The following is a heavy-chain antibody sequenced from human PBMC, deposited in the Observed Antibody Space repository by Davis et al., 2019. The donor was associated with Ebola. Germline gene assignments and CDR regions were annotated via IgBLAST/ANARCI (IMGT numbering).Heavy chain of an antibody. Sequence: AASVKVSCKASGGTFSSYAISWVRQAPGQGLEWMGRIIPILGIANYAQKFQGRVTITADKSTSTAYMELSSLRSEDTAVYYCARVKRYYDFWSGYSEYYGMDVWGQGTTVTVSS. V-gene: IGHV1-69*04. CDR1: GGTFSSYA. CDR2: IIPILGIA. J-gene: IGHJ6*02. D-gene: IGHD3-3*01. CDR3: ARVKRYYDFWSGYSEYYGMDV.